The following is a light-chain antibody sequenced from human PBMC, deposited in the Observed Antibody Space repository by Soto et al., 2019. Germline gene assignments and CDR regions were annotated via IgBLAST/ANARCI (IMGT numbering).Light chain of an antibody. J-gene: IGLJ1*01. Sequence: QSVLTQPASVFGAPGQSITFSCTGTSRDVGGYTFVSWYQQHPGKAPKLMIYGVSSRPSAVSNRFSGSKSGNTASLTISGLQPEDEADYYCSSYTTSTTVVFGTGTTVTVL. V-gene: IGLV2-14*03. CDR3: SSYTTSTTVV. CDR1: SRDVGGYTF. CDR2: GVS.